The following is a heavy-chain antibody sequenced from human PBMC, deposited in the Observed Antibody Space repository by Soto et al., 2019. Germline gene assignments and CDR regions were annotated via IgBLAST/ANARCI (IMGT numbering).Heavy chain of an antibody. J-gene: IGHJ5*02. CDR2: IYYSGST. V-gene: IGHV4-39*01. Sequence: QLQLQESGPGLVKPSETLSLTCTVSGGSISSSSYYWGWIRQPPGKGLEWIGSIYYSGSTYYNPSLKSRVTISVDTSKNQFSLKLSSVTAADTAVYYCATTTVVGRGHNLYWFDPWGQGTLVTVSS. CDR1: GGSISSSSYY. D-gene: IGHD3-22*01. CDR3: ATTTVVGRGHNLYWFDP.